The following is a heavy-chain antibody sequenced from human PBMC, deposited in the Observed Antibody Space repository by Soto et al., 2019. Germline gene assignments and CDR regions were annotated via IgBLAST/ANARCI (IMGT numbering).Heavy chain of an antibody. J-gene: IGHJ4*02. CDR1: GYTFNTHG. Sequence: ASVKVSCKASGYTFNTHGITWVRQAPGQGLEWMGWISAYHGNTNYAQKLLGRVTMTTDTSTSTAYMELRSLRSDDTAVYFCARDYYDSSRFLDCWGQGTLVTVSS. V-gene: IGHV1-18*01. D-gene: IGHD3-22*01. CDR2: ISAYHGNT. CDR3: ARDYYDSSRFLDC.